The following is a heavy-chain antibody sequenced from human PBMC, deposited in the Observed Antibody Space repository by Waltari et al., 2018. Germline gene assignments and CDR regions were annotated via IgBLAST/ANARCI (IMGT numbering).Heavy chain of an antibody. V-gene: IGHV4-39*07. J-gene: IGHJ4*02. CDR2: IYYSGST. CDR3: ARAPPGYYDSPLYFDY. Sequence: QLQLQESGPGLVKPSETLSLTCTVSGGSISSSSYYWGWIRQPPGKGLEWIGSIYYSGSTYYNPSLKSRVTISVDTSKNQFSLKLSSVTAADTAVYYCARAPPGYYDSPLYFDYWGQGTLVTVSS. CDR1: GGSISSSSYY. D-gene: IGHD3-22*01.